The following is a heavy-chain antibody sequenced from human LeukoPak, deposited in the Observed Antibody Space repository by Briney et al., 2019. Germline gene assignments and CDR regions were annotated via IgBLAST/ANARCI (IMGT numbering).Heavy chain of an antibody. J-gene: IGHJ5*02. D-gene: IGHD3-10*01. CDR3: ARDTGERSSEVSWFDP. CDR2: IKQDGSEK. V-gene: IGHV3-7*01. CDR1: GFTFSSYW. Sequence: GGSLRLSCAASGFTFSSYWMSWVRQAPGKGLEWVASIKQDGSEKYYVDSVKGRFTISRDNAKNSLYLQMNSLRAEDTAVYYCARDTGERSSEVSWFDPWGQGTLVTVSS.